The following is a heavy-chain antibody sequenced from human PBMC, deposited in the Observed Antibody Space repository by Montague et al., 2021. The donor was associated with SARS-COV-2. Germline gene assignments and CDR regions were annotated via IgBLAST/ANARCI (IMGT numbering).Heavy chain of an antibody. J-gene: IGHJ6*02. V-gene: IGHV4-59*12. CDR1: GDSMSTNY. CDR2: IYYSGST. CDR3: ARDYGDYGSGYYYGMDV. D-gene: IGHD4-17*01. Sequence: SETLSLTCSVSGDSMSTNYWSWIRQPPGKGLEWIRSIYYSGSTYYNPSLKSRVTISVDTSKNQFSLKLSSVTAADTAVYYCARDYGDYGSGYYYGMDVWGQGTTVTVSS.